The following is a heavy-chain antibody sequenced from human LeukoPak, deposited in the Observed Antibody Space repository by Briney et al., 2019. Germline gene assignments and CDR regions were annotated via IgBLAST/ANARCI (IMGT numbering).Heavy chain of an antibody. CDR1: GFTFSDYY. CDR2: ISSSGSTI. Sequence: GGSLRLSCAASGFTFSDYYMSWIRQAPGKGLEWVSYISSSGSTIYYADSVKGRFTITRDNAKNSPYLQMNSLRAEDTAVYYCARTDYYDSSGYYPRWGQGTMVTVSS. J-gene: IGHJ3*01. CDR3: ARTDYYDSSGYYPR. V-gene: IGHV3-11*04. D-gene: IGHD3-22*01.